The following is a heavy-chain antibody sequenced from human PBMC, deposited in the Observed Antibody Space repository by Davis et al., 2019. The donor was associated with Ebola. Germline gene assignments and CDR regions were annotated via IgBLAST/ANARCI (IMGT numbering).Heavy chain of an antibody. D-gene: IGHD6-13*01. J-gene: IGHJ6*02. CDR1: GFTFSSYA. CDR3: ARDSPGNGMDV. Sequence: GESLKISCAASGFTFSSYAMSWVRQAPGKGLEWVSTISGSGGSTYYADSVKGRFTISRDNSKNTLYLQMNSLRAEDTAVYYCARDSPGNGMDVWGQGATVTVSS. V-gene: IGHV3-23*01. CDR2: ISGSGGST.